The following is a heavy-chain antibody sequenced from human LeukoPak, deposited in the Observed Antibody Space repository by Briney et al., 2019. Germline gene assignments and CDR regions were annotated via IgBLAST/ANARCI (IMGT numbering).Heavy chain of an antibody. CDR2: ININSGGP. CDR3: ARYSGYDEPFEY. D-gene: IGHD5-12*01. V-gene: IGHV1-2*02. Sequence: ATVKVSYKASGYTFTVYYMHCVRQAPGQRLEWMVWININSGGPSYAQKFQGRVTMTRDTSVTTAYMELRRLRSDDKAVYYCARYSGYDEPFEYWGQGTLVTVSS. CDR1: GYTFTVYY. J-gene: IGHJ4*02.